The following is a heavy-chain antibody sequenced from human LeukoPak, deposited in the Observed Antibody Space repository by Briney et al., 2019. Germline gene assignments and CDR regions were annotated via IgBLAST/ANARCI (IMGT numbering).Heavy chain of an antibody. CDR3: ARGRKPYSSSRYLFFF. D-gene: IGHD6-13*01. J-gene: IGHJ4*02. Sequence: ASVKVSCKASGYTFTSYYMHWVRQAPGQGREWMGIINPSGGSTSYAQKHQRRVTTTRDTSTSTVYMELSSLRAEATAVYYCARGRKPYSSSRYLFFFWGQGTLVTASS. V-gene: IGHV1-46*01. CDR1: GYTFTSYY. CDR2: INPSGGST.